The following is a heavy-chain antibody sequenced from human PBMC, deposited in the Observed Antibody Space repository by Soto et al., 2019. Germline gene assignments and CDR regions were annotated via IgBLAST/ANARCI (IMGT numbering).Heavy chain of an antibody. J-gene: IGHJ4*02. Sequence: PSETLSLTCAVYGGPFSGFYWSWIRQPPGKELEWIGEINHSGTTNYNPSLKSRVTISVDTSKNQFSLNLRSVTAADTAMYYCARFRRGPAALFDKDWGPGTPVTVSS. CDR1: GGPFSGFY. CDR2: INHSGTT. D-gene: IGHD2-2*01. CDR3: ARFRRGPAALFDKD. V-gene: IGHV4-34*01.